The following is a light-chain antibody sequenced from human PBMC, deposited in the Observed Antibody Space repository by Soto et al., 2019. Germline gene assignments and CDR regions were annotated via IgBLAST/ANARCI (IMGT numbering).Light chain of an antibody. V-gene: IGKV1-39*01. Sequence: DIQMTQSPSSVSASVGDRVTITCRASQSISSYLNWYQQKPGKVPKLLIYAASSLQSGVPSRFSGSGSGTDFTLTISSLQPEDFATYYCQQSYSTPRTFXQGTKVDIK. CDR3: QQSYSTPRT. J-gene: IGKJ1*01. CDR1: QSISSY. CDR2: AAS.